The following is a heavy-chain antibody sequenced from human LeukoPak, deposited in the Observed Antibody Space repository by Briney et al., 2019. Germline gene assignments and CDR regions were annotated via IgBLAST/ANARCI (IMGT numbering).Heavy chain of an antibody. J-gene: IGHJ4*02. Sequence: GGSLRLSCAASGFTFSSYEMNWVRQAPGKGLEWVSYISSSGSTIYYADSVKGRFTISRDNAKNSLYLQMNSLRAEDTAVYYCARGYYDSGGYYYDYWGQGTLVTVSS. CDR1: GFTFSSYE. V-gene: IGHV3-48*03. CDR3: ARGYYDSGGYYYDY. CDR2: ISSSGSTI. D-gene: IGHD3-22*01.